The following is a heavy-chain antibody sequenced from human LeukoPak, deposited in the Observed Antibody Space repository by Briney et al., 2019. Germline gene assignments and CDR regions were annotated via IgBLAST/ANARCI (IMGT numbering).Heavy chain of an antibody. CDR3: ARDGDVVVPAATGQNYYYGMDV. Sequence: GASVKVSCKASGGTFSSYAISWVRQAPGQGLEWMGRIIPILGIANYAQKFQGRVTITADKSTSTAYMELSSLRSEDTAVYYCARDGDVVVPAATGQNYYYGMDVWGQGTTVTVSS. CDR1: GGTFSSYA. V-gene: IGHV1-69*04. D-gene: IGHD2-2*01. CDR2: IIPILGIA. J-gene: IGHJ6*02.